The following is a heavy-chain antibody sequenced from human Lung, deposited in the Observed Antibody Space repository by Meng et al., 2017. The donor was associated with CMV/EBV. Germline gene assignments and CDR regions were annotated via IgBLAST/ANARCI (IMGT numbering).Heavy chain of an antibody. CDR2: IIPIFGTA. Sequence: SXXVSXKASGGTFSSYVISWVRQAPGQGLEWMGGIIPIFGTANYAQKFQGRVTITTDESTSTAYMELSSLRSEDTAVYYCASCPSSSSSNYYYYYGMDVWXQGTXVT. D-gene: IGHD6-13*01. CDR3: ASCPSSSSSNYYYYYGMDV. CDR1: GGTFSSYV. V-gene: IGHV1-69*05. J-gene: IGHJ6*02.